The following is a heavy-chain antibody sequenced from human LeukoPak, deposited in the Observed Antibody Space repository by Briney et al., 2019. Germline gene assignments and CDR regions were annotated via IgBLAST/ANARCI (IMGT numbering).Heavy chain of an antibody. V-gene: IGHV3-30*02. CDR3: AKGHKGFYYGSGSSFDY. D-gene: IGHD3-10*01. J-gene: IGHJ4*02. CDR2: IRYDGSNK. CDR1: GFTFSSYG. Sequence: GGSLRLSCAASGFTFSSYGMHWVRQAPGKGLEWVAFIRYDGSNKYYADSVEGRFTISRDNSKNTLYLQMNSLRAEDTAVYYCAKGHKGFYYGSGSSFDYWGQGTLVTVSS.